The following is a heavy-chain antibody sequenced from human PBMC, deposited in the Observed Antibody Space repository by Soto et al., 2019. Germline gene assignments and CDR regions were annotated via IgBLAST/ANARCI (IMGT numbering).Heavy chain of an antibody. V-gene: IGHV3-33*05. D-gene: IGHD3-16*01. CDR3: ARWGTTGGLDV. Sequence: QVQLVESGGGVVQPGTSLRLSCVGSGFTFRSYVIHWVRQAPGKGLEWVALTSYAGSNNFYGDSVKGRFTISRHNSRNTVELQMYSLRFEDTALYYCARWGTTGGLDVWGQGTLVSVSS. CDR2: TSYAGSNN. J-gene: IGHJ4*02. CDR1: GFTFRSYV.